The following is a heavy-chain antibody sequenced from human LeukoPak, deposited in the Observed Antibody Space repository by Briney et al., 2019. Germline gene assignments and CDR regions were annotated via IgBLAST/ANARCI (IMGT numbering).Heavy chain of an antibody. V-gene: IGHV4-61*02. D-gene: IGHD3-3*01. CDR1: GGSISSGSYY. CDR2: IYTSGST. CDR3: ARSYSYDFWSGYYTGLFDY. Sequence: SETLSLTCTVSGGSISSGSYYWSWIRQPAGKGLEWIGRIYTSGSTNYNPSLKSRVTISVDTSKNQFSLKLSSVTAADTAVYYCARSYSYDFWSGYYTGLFDYWGQGTLVTVSS. J-gene: IGHJ4*02.